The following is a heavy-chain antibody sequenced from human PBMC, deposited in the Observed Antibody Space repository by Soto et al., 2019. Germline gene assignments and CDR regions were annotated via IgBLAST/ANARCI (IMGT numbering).Heavy chain of an antibody. CDR1: GGSIRSDNSY. Sequence: QLQLQESGPGLVKPSETLSLTCTVSGGSIRSDNSYWDWVRQPPGKGLEWIATMSSGGRILYSPSLRGRVTLSIATSKNQFSLKMSSVTATDTAVYFCARFPGIYGVHTPYFDLWGQGILVIVSS. D-gene: IGHD2-15*01. CDR2: MSSGGRI. CDR3: ARFPGIYGVHTPYFDL. J-gene: IGHJ4*02. V-gene: IGHV4-39*01.